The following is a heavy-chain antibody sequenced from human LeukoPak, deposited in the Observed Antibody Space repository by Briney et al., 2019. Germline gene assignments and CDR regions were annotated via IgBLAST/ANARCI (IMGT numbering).Heavy chain of an antibody. J-gene: IGHJ4*02. Sequence: SETLSLTCTVSGGSISGYYWSWIRQPPGKGLEWIGEINHSGSTNYNPSLKSRVTISVDTSKNQFSLKLSSVTAADTAVYYCASHAGDFLDYWGQGTLVTVSS. V-gene: IGHV4-34*01. CDR1: GGSISGYY. D-gene: IGHD2-21*02. CDR3: ASHAGDFLDY. CDR2: INHSGST.